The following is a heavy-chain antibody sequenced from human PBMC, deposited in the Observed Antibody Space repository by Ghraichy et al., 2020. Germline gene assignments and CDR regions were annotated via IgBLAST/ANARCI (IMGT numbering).Heavy chain of an antibody. CDR2: ISSDGGST. D-gene: IGHD3-3*01. V-gene: IGHV3-64*01. CDR3: ARATYDFWSGYKD. J-gene: IGHJ4*02. CDR1: GFTFSNYA. Sequence: GALRLSCAASGFTFSNYAMHWVRQAPGKGLEYVSAISSDGGSTYYASSVKGRFTISRDNSKNTLYLQMGSLRAEDMAVYYCARATYDFWSGYKDWGQGTLVTVSS.